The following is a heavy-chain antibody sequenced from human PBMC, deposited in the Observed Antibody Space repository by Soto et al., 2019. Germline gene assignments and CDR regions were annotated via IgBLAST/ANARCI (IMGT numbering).Heavy chain of an antibody. CDR3: ASGPYTYALLFYLDY. CDR2: INPNGGDT. Sequence: QVQLVQSGAEVKKPGASVKVSCKASGYTFTYYHVHWVRQAPGQGLEWMGIINPNGGDTTYAQKVQGRVTLVRDTSKSTVYMEVRSLGSADTALYDRASGPYTYALLFYLDYWGQGPLVDVSS. V-gene: IGHV1-46*01. D-gene: IGHD2-15*01. J-gene: IGHJ4*02. CDR1: GYTFTYYH.